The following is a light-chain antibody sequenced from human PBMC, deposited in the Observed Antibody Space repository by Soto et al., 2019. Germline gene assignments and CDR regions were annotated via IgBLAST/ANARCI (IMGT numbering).Light chain of an antibody. Sequence: QSALIQPRSVSGSPGQSVTISCTGTRSDVGGYNYVSWYQQHPGKAPKLMIHDVTKRPSGVPDRFSGSKSGNTASLTISGLQAEDEADYYCCSFAGSYTLVLGGGTKVTVL. J-gene: IGLJ3*02. V-gene: IGLV2-11*01. CDR2: DVT. CDR3: CSFAGSYTLV. CDR1: RSDVGGYNY.